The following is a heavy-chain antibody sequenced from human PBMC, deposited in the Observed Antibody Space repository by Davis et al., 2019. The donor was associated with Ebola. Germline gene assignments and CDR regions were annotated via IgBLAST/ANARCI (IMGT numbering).Heavy chain of an antibody. J-gene: IGHJ3*02. V-gene: IGHV4-39*01. CDR1: GGSISSSSYY. CDR2: IYYSWST. Sequence: GSLRLSCTVSGGSISSSSYYWGWIRQPPGKGLEWIGSIYYSWSTYYNPSLKSRVTMSVGTSKNQFSLKLSSVTAADTAVYYCARRTIFSTFDIWGQGTMVTVSS. D-gene: IGHD3-3*01. CDR3: ARRTIFSTFDI.